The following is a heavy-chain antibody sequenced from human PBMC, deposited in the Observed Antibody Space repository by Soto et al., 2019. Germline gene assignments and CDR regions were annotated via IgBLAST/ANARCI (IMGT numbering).Heavy chain of an antibody. V-gene: IGHV4-59*01. J-gene: IGHJ5*02. CDR3: ARGSEAWFDP. Sequence: QVQLQESGPGLVKTSETLSLTCTVSGASISSYFWSWIRQPPGKGLEWIGYVYSTEITNYNPSLKSRVAMSIDTSKNQFSLKVRSVTAADTAVYYCARGSEAWFDPWGQGTLVTVSS. CDR1: GASISSYF. CDR2: VYSTEIT.